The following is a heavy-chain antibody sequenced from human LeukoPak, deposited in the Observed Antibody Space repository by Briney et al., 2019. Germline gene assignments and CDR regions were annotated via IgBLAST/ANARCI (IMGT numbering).Heavy chain of an antibody. J-gene: IGHJ5*01. Sequence: ASVKVSCKASGYTFSGCSMHWVRQAPGQGLEWMGRINPNSGVTYYAQKFQGRVTMTSDTSITTAYMELSSLTSDDTATYYCARDASNWSAFDSWGQGTLVIVSS. V-gene: IGHV1-2*06. CDR1: GYTFSGCS. CDR3: ARDASNWSAFDS. D-gene: IGHD1-20*01. CDR2: INPNSGVT.